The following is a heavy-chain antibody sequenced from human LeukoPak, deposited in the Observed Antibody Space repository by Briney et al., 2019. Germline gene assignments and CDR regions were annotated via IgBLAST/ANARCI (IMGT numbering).Heavy chain of an antibody. J-gene: IGHJ6*02. Sequence: GASLRLSCAASGFIFSNYAMSWVRQAPGKGLEWVSAITGSGGSTYYADSVKGRFTISRDNAKNSLYLQMNSLRAEDTAVYYCARAVVVVAATAYYYYGMDVWGQGTTVTVSS. V-gene: IGHV3-23*01. CDR2: ITGSGGST. D-gene: IGHD2-15*01. CDR1: GFIFSNYA. CDR3: ARAVVVVAATAYYYYGMDV.